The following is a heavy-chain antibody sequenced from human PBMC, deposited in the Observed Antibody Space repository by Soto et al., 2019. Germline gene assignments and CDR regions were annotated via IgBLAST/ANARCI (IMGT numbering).Heavy chain of an antibody. CDR3: ARDSAAFDT. CDR1: GFTLSSYA. Sequence: GGSLRLSCAASGFTLSSYAMHWVRQAPGKGLELVAVISYDGSNKYYADSVKGRFTISRDNSKNTLYLQMNSLRAEDTAVYYCARDSAAFDTWGQGTMVTV. J-gene: IGHJ3*02. CDR2: ISYDGSNK. V-gene: IGHV3-30-3*01.